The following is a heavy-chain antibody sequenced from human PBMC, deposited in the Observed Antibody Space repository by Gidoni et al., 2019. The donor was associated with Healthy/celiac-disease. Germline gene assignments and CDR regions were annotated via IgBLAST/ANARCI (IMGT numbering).Heavy chain of an antibody. Sequence: QVQLVQSGAEVKKPGASVKVSCKASGYTFTSYAMHWVRQAPGQRLEWMGWINAGNGNTKYSQKSQGRVTITRETSASTAYMELSSLRSEDTAVYYCARGIGGNGIYYFDYWGQGTLVTVSS. J-gene: IGHJ4*02. D-gene: IGHD2-15*01. CDR2: INAGNGNT. V-gene: IGHV1-3*01. CDR3: ARGIGGNGIYYFDY. CDR1: GYTFTSYA.